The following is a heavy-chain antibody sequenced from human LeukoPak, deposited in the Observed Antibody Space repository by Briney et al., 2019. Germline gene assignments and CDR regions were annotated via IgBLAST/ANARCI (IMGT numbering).Heavy chain of an antibody. V-gene: IGHV4-59*01. CDR2: IYYSGST. Sequence: PSETLSLTCTVSGGSLSNYYWSWIRQPPGKGLEWIGYIYYSGSTNNNPSLRSRITILVDRSKNQFSLKLSSVTAADTAVYFCARGRGRGWESRPLDAFDIWGQGTMVTVSS. D-gene: IGHD1-26*01. CDR3: ARGRGRGWESRPLDAFDI. J-gene: IGHJ3*02. CDR1: GGSLSNYY.